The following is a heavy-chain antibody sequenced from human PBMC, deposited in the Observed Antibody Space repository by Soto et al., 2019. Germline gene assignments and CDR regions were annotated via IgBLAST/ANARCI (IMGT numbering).Heavy chain of an antibody. CDR2: MNPNSGNT. CDR3: ARGYFDRSGYYPIDH. Sequence: GASVKVSCKASGYTFTSYDINWVRQATGQGLEWMGWMNPNSGNTGYAQKFQGRVTMTRNTSISTGYMEMSSLRSEDTAVYYCARGYFDRSGYYPIDHWGQGTLVTVSS. CDR1: GYTFTSYD. D-gene: IGHD3-22*01. J-gene: IGHJ4*02. V-gene: IGHV1-8*01.